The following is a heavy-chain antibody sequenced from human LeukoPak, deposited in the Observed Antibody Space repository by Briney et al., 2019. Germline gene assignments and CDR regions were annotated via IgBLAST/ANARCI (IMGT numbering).Heavy chain of an antibody. Sequence: ASVKVSCKASGYTFTGYYMHCVRQAPGQGLEWMGWINPNSGGTNYAQKFQGRVTMTRDTSISTAYMELSRLRSDDTAVYYCARALSVAAQYYYYGMDVWGQGTTVTVSS. J-gene: IGHJ6*02. CDR2: INPNSGGT. V-gene: IGHV1-2*02. CDR3: ARALSVAAQYYYYGMDV. CDR1: GYTFTGYY. D-gene: IGHD6-19*01.